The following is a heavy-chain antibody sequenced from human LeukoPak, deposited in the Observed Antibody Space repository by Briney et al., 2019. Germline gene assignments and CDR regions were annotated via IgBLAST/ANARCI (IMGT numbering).Heavy chain of an antibody. CDR1: GGSFSGYY. Sequence: PSETLSLTCAVYGGSFSGYYWSWIRQPPGKGQEWIGEINHSGSSNYNPSLKSRVTISVDTSKNQFSLKLSSVTAADTAVYYCARLNPRGMATIRILDYWGQGTLVTVSS. D-gene: IGHD5-24*01. CDR3: ARLNPRGMATIRILDY. J-gene: IGHJ4*02. CDR2: INHSGSS. V-gene: IGHV4-34*01.